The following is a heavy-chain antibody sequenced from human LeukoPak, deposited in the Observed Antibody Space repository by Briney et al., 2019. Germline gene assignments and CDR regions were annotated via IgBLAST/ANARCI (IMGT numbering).Heavy chain of an antibody. CDR3: ARVVGVSSSGFVYYFDY. CDR2: IYHSGST. Sequence: SETLSLTCAVSGGSISSGGYSWSWIRQPPGKGLEWIGYIYHSGSTYYNPSLKSRVTISVDRSKNQFSLKLSSVTAADTAVYYCARVVGVSSSGFVYYFDYWGQGTLVTVSS. V-gene: IGHV4-30-2*01. J-gene: IGHJ4*02. D-gene: IGHD6-19*01. CDR1: GGSISSGGYS.